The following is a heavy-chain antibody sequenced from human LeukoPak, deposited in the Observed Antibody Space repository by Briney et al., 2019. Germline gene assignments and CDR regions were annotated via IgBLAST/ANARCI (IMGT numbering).Heavy chain of an antibody. J-gene: IGHJ4*02. V-gene: IGHV3-33*01. CDR2: IWFDGTNK. CDR1: EFTLSSYG. CDR3: ARGGYDLWSGYRIDY. D-gene: IGHD3-3*01. Sequence: GGSLRLSCAASEFTLSSYGMHWVRQAPGKGLEWVAVIWFDGTNKYYRDSVKGRFTISRDNSKNTLYLQMNSLRAEDTAVYYCARGGYDLWSGYRIDYWGQGTLVTVSS.